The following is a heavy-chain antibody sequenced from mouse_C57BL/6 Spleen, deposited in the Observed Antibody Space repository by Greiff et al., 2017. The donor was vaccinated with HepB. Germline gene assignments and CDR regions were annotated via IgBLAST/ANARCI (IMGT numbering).Heavy chain of an antibody. D-gene: IGHD2-1*01. CDR2: IHPNSGST. V-gene: IGHV1-64*01. CDR3: AREAYNYGNFTWFAY. Sequence: QVHVKQPGAELVKPGASVKLSCKASGYTFTSYWMHWVKQRPGQGLEWIGMIHPNSGSTNYNEKFKSKATLTVDKSSSTAYMQLSSLTSEDSAVYYCAREAYNYGNFTWFAYWGQGTLVTVSA. CDR1: GYTFTSYW. J-gene: IGHJ3*01.